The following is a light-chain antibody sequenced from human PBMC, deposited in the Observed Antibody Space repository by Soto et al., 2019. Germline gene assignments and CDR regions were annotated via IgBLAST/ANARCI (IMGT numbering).Light chain of an antibody. Sequence: ESVLTQSPGTLSLSPGARATLSCRASQSVSSSYLAWYQQKPGQAPRLLIYGASSRATGIPDRFSGSGPGINFPLTISRLEPEDGKVYCCPQYGSSPYSFGQGKKLEIK. CDR1: QSVSSSY. CDR2: GAS. CDR3: PQYGSSPYS. V-gene: IGKV3-20*01. J-gene: IGKJ2*03.